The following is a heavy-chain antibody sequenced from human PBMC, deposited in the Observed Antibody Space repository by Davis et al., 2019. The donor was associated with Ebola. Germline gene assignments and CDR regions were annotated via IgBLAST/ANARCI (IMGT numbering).Heavy chain of an antibody. CDR1: GGSISSYY. D-gene: IGHD1-7*01. CDR2: IYYSGST. J-gene: IGHJ4*02. V-gene: IGHV4-59*08. CDR3: TRHEALELRYFDY. Sequence: SETLSLTCTVSGGSISSYYWSWIRQPPGKGLEWIGYIYYSGSTNYNPSLKSRVTISVDTSKNQFSLKLSSVTAADTAVYYCTRHEALELRYFDYWGQGTLVTVSS.